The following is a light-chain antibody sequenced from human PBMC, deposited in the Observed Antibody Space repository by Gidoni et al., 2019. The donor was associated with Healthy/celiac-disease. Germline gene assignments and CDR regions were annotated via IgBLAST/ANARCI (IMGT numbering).Light chain of an antibody. V-gene: IGLV2-14*01. J-gene: IGLJ3*02. Sequence: QSALTQPASVSGSPGQSITISCTGTSSDVGRYNYVSWYQQHPGKAPKLMIYEVSNRPSGVSKRFSGSKSGNTASLTISGLQAEDEADDYCSSYTSSSTLPNWVFGGGTKLTVL. CDR1: SSDVGRYNY. CDR2: EVS. CDR3: SSYTSSSTLPNWV.